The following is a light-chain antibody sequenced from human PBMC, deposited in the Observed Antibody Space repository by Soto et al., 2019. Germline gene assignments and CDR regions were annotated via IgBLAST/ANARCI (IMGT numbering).Light chain of an antibody. CDR1: KLGDKY. Sequence: SYELTQPPSVSVSPGQTASITCSGDKLGDKYACWYQQKPGQSPVLVIYQDNKRPSGIPERFSGSNSGNTATLTISGTQAMDEADYYCQAWDSGTGVVFGGGTKVTVL. J-gene: IGLJ2*01. CDR2: QDN. V-gene: IGLV3-1*01. CDR3: QAWDSGTGVV.